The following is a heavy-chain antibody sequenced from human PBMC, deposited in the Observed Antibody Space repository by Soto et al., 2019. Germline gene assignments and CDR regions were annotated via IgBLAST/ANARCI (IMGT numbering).Heavy chain of an antibody. V-gene: IGHV4-31*03. D-gene: IGHD1-1*01. CDR1: AGSITSGGYY. J-gene: IGHJ3*02. CDR3: ARALTTRLFDI. CDR2: IYYSGST. Sequence: QVHLQESGPGLVKPSQTLSLTCTVSAGSITSGGYYWSWIRQHPGKGLEWIGYIYYSGSTYYNPSLNSRVTISVDTSKNQFSLKLSSVTAADTAVYYCARALTTRLFDIWGQGTMVTVSS.